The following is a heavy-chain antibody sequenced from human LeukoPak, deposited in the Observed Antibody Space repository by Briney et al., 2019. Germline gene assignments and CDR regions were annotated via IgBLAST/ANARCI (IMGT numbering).Heavy chain of an antibody. V-gene: IGHV3-23*01. J-gene: IGHJ4*02. CDR2: ISGSGGST. D-gene: IGHD1-26*01. CDR1: GFTFSSYA. CDR3: AKDFSGSYYGICDY. Sequence: GGSLRLSCAASGFTFSSYAMSWVRQAPGKGLEWVSGISGSGGSTYYADSVKGRFAISRDNSKNTLYLQMNSLRAEDMAIYYCAKDFSGSYYGICDYWGQGTLVTVSS.